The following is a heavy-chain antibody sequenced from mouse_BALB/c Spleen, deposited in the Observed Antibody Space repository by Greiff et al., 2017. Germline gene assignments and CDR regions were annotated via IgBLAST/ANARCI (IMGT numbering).Heavy chain of an antibody. CDR3: ARSPHYYGSSQFAY. D-gene: IGHD1-1*01. CDR1: GYSITSDYA. Sequence: EVQLQESGPGLVKPSQSLSLTCTVTGYSITSDYAWNWIRQFPGNKLEWMGYISYSGSTSYNPSLKSRISITRDTSKNQFFLQLNSVTTEDTATYYCARSPHYYGSSQFAYWGQGTLVTVSA. CDR2: ISYSGST. V-gene: IGHV3-2*02. J-gene: IGHJ3*01.